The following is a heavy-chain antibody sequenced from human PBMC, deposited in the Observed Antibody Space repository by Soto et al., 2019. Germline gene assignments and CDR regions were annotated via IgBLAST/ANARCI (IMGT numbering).Heavy chain of an antibody. CDR1: VFTFVDYA. CDR2: IRSKAYGGTP. CDR3: TRSDAGYVRFDH. V-gene: IGHV3-49*04. D-gene: IGHD3-9*01. J-gene: IGHJ4*02. Sequence: PGGSLRLSCTSSVFTFVDYAMNWVRQAPGKGLEWVGFIRSKAYGGTPEYAASVKGRFTISREDSKSFAYLEMNSLKVEDTGMYYCTRSDAGYVRFDHWGQGTLVTVSS.